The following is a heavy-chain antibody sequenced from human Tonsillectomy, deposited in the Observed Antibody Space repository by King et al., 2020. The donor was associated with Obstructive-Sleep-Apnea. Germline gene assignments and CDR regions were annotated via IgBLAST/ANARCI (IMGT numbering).Heavy chain of an antibody. CDR3: AKGNSYDAFDI. CDR2: ISSSGSTI. Sequence: VQLVESGGGLVKPGGSLRLTCAASGFSFSDYYMSWIRQAPVKGLEWVSYISSSGSTIYYADSVKGRFTISRDNAKNSLFLQMNSPRAEDTAVYYCAKGNSYDAFDIWGQGTMVTVSS. V-gene: IGHV3-11*01. J-gene: IGHJ3*02. CDR1: GFSFSDYY.